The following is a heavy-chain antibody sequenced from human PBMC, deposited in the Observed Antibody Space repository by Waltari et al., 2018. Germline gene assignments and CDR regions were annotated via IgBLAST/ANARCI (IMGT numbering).Heavy chain of an antibody. CDR2: VNAGNGDT. D-gene: IGHD2-15*01. V-gene: IGHV1-3*01. CDR3: ASSLDCSGGDCSPKPFDI. J-gene: IGHJ3*02. CDR1: GYSFTSNI. Sequence: QVQLVQSGAEVKKSGASVKVSCRASGYSFTSNIIHWVRQAPGQRLEWMGRVNAGNGDTKYSQKFQGRVTMARDTSAPTAYMELSSLRSEDTAVYYCASSLDCSGGDCSPKPFDIWGQGTMVIVSS.